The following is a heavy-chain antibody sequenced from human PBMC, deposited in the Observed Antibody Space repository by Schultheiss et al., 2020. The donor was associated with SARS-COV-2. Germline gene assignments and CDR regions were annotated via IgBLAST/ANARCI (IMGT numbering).Heavy chain of an antibody. Sequence: GGSLRLSCVASGFTFSNYWMHWARQVPGKGLVWVSRINSNGGSTSYADSVKGRFAISRDNAKNTLYLQMNSLRAEDTAVYYCARRTSYDSSGYQVDYWGQGALVTVSS. D-gene: IGHD3-22*01. CDR3: ARRTSYDSSGYQVDY. CDR2: INSNGGST. V-gene: IGHV3-74*01. J-gene: IGHJ4*02. CDR1: GFTFSNYW.